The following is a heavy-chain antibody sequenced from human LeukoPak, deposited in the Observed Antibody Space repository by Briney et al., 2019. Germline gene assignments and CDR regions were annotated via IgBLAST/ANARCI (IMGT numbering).Heavy chain of an antibody. CDR2: IRSKPYGGTA. CDR3: SRYGFVGADFDY. J-gene: IGHJ4*02. Sequence: GGSLRLSCAASGFSFNNYGMQWVRQAPGKGLEWVGFIRSKPYGGTAEYAASVQGRFTISRDDSKTIAYLQMNSLKTEDTAVYYCSRYGFVGADFDYWGRGTLVTVSS. D-gene: IGHD1-26*01. V-gene: IGHV3-49*04. CDR1: GFSFNNYG.